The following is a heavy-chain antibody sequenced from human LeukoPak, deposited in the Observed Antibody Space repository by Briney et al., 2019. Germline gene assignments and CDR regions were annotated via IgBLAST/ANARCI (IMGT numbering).Heavy chain of an antibody. J-gene: IGHJ4*02. D-gene: IGHD5-12*01. CDR3: ASFADYPGYFDY. Sequence: SETLSLTCAVYGGSFSGYYWSWIRQPPGKGLEWIGEINHSGSTNYNPSLKSRVTISVDTSKNQFSLKLSSVTAADTAVYYCASFADYPGYFDYWGQGTLVTVSS. CDR2: INHSGST. CDR1: GGSFSGYY. V-gene: IGHV4-34*01.